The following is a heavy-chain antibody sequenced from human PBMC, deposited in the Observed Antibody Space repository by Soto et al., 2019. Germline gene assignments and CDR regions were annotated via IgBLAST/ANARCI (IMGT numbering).Heavy chain of an antibody. J-gene: IGHJ4*02. CDR2: ISGSGGST. D-gene: IGHD1-26*01. Sequence: EVQLLESGGGLVQPGGSLRLSCAASGFTFSSYAMSWVRQAPGKGLEWVSAISGSGGSTYYADSVKGRFTISRDNSKNTLYLQMNSLRAEDTAVDYCAQDRWEQTLSFDYWGQGTLVTVSS. CDR3: AQDRWEQTLSFDY. CDR1: GFTFSSYA. V-gene: IGHV3-23*01.